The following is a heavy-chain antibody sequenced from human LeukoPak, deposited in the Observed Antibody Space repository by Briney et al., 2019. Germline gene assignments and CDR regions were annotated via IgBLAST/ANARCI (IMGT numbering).Heavy chain of an antibody. CDR3: ARETAMVLRYFDY. CDR1: GGSISSGGYY. Sequence: SQTLSLTCTVSGGSISSGGYYWGWIRQHPGKGLEWIGYIYYSGSTYYNPSLKSRVTISVDTSKNQFSLKLSSVTAADTAVYYCARETAMVLRYFDYWGREPWSPSPQ. V-gene: IGHV4-31*03. D-gene: IGHD5-18*01. J-gene: IGHJ4*02. CDR2: IYYSGST.